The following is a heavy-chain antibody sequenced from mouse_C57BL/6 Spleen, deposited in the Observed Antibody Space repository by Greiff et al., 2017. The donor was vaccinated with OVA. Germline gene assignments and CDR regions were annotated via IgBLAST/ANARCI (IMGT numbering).Heavy chain of an antibody. CDR3: TRSYSNYTGYYFDY. Sequence: QVQLQQSGAELVRPGASVTLSCKASGYTFTDYEMHWVKQTPVHGLEWIGAIDPDTGGTAYNQKFKGKAILTADKSSSTAYMELRSLTSEDSAVYYCTRSYSNYTGYYFDYWGQGTTLTVSS. J-gene: IGHJ2*01. D-gene: IGHD2-5*01. V-gene: IGHV1-15*01. CDR2: IDPDTGGT. CDR1: GYTFTDYE.